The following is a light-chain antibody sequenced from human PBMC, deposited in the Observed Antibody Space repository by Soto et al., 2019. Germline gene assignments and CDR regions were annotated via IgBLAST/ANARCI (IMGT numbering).Light chain of an antibody. CDR2: AAS. CDR3: QQANSFPIT. V-gene: IGKV1-39*01. Sequence: DIQMTQSPSSLSASVVDRVTITCRASQSISSYLHWYQQKPGKSPKLLIYAASSLQSGVPSRFSGSGSGTDFTLTISSLQPEDFATYYCQQANSFPITFGQGTRLEIK. J-gene: IGKJ5*01. CDR1: QSISSY.